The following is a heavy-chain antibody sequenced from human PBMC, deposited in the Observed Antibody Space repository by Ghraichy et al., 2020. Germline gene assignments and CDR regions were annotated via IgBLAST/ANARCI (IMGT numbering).Heavy chain of an antibody. CDR1: GFTFSDHW. CDR2: IRQDGRET. CDR3: ARWRGPQSEFEP. D-gene: IGHD5-24*01. J-gene: IGHJ4*02. V-gene: IGHV3-7*03. Sequence: GGSLRLSCADSGFTFSDHWMSWVRQDPGKGLEWVASIRQDGRETFYVDSVKGRLTISRDNAKRSLYLQMNSLRVEDTAVYYCARWRGPQSEFEPWGQGTLVTVSS.